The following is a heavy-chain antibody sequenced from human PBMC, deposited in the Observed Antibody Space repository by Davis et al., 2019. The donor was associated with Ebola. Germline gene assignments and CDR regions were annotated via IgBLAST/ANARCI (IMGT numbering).Heavy chain of an antibody. CDR2: IKPDGSDK. CDR1: GFTFSTNW. V-gene: IGHV3-7*03. J-gene: IGHJ4*02. D-gene: IGHD5-12*01. Sequence: GESLKISCAASGFTFSTNWMSWVRQAPGKGLEWVATIKPDGSDKYFVDSVKGRFTISRDNAKSSLYLQMNSLRVEDTALYYCAKGARWGQGTLVTVPS. CDR3: AKGAR.